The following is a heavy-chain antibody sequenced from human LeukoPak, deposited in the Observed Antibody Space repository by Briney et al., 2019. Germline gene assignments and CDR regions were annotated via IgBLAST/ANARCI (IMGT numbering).Heavy chain of an antibody. CDR2: ISFDGSDK. D-gene: IGHD2-2*01. V-gene: IGHV3-30*18. J-gene: IGHJ4*02. CDR1: GFPLSSYG. CDR3: AKGIQFSYSCHVY. Sequence: PGGSLRLSCAASGFPLSSYGMHWVRQAPGKGREGVAFISFDGSDKYSADSVKGPFTISRDNCKNMLFLQMNSLSAEETALYYCAKGIQFSYSCHVYWGQGSLVTASS.